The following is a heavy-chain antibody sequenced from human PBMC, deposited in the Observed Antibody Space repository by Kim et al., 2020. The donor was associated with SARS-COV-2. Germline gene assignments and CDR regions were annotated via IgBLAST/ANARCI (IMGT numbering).Heavy chain of an antibody. CDR1: GFTFSSYS. D-gene: IGHD3-22*01. J-gene: IGHJ4*02. Sequence: GSLRLSCAASGFTFSSYSMNWVRQAPGKGLEWVSSISSSSSYIYYADSVKGRFTISRDNAKNSLYLQMNSLRAEDTAVYYCARDGFPYYYDSSSLRYWGQGTLVTVSS. CDR2: ISSSSSYI. V-gene: IGHV3-21*01. CDR3: ARDGFPYYYDSSSLRY.